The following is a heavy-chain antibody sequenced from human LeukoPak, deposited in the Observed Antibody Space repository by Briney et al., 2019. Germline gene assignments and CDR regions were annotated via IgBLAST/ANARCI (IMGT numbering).Heavy chain of an antibody. Sequence: SETLSLTCTVSGGSISNFYWSWIRQPPGKGLEWIGCIYYSGSTNYNPSLKSRVTISVDTSKNQFSLQLSSVTAADTAVYYCARVGFGNTPHPIDYWGQGTLVTVSS. V-gene: IGHV4-59*01. CDR3: ARVGFGNTPHPIDY. J-gene: IGHJ4*02. D-gene: IGHD4-23*01. CDR1: GGSISNFY. CDR2: IYYSGST.